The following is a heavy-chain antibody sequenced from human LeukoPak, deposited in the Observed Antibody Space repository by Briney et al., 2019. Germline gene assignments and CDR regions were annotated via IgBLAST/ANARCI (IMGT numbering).Heavy chain of an antibody. V-gene: IGHV3-21*01. CDR1: GFTFSSYN. D-gene: IGHD6-13*01. CDR3: ARWPIAAAPPVYYFDY. J-gene: IGHJ4*02. CDR2: ISSSTSHI. Sequence: GGFLRLSCAASGFTFSSYNMNWVRQAPGKGLEWVSSISSSTSHIYYADSVTGRFTISRDNAKNSLYLQMNSLRAEDTAVYYCARWPIAAAPPVYYFDYWGQGTLVTVSS.